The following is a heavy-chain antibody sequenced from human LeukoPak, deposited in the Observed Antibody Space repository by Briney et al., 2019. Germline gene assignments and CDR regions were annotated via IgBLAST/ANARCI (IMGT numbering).Heavy chain of an antibody. V-gene: IGHV3-7*01. Sequence: GGSLTLSCAASGFTFSGYWMSWLRQAPGKGLEGVANIKQDGSEKYSVDSVKGRFTISRDNAKNSLYLQMNSLRAEDTAVYYCARDRGFGQADVWGKGTTVTVSS. J-gene: IGHJ6*04. D-gene: IGHD3-10*01. CDR3: ARDRGFGQADV. CDR1: GFTFSGYW. CDR2: IKQDGSEK.